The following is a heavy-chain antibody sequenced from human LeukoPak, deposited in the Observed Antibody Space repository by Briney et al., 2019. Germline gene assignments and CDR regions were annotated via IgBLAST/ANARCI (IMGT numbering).Heavy chain of an antibody. V-gene: IGHV3-23*01. Sequence: GGSLRLSCAASGFTFSSYAMSWVRQAPGKGLEWVSAISGSGGSTYYADSVKGRFTISRENSKNTLYLQMNSLRAEDTAVSYCAKAVYYDFWSGYFFDYWGQGTLVTVSS. CDR1: GFTFSSYA. D-gene: IGHD3-3*01. J-gene: IGHJ4*02. CDR3: AKAVYYDFWSGYFFDY. CDR2: ISGSGGST.